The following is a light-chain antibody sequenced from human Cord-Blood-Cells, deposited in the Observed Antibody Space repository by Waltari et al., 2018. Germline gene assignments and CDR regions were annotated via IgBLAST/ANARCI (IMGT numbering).Light chain of an antibody. CDR2: KAS. CDR3: QQYNSYPKYT. Sequence: DIQMTPSPSTLSASVGDRVTITCRARQSISSWLDWYQQKPGKAPKLLIYKASSLESGVPSRFSGSGSGTEFTLTISSLQPDDFATYYCQQYNSYPKYTFGQGTKLEIK. CDR1: QSISSW. V-gene: IGKV1-5*03. J-gene: IGKJ2*01.